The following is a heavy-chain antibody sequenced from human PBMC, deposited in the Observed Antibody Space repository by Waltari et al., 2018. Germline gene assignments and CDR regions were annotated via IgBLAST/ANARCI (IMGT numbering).Heavy chain of an antibody. Sequence: QVQLVQSGAEVKKPGSSVKVSCKASGGTFSSSAISWVRQAPGQGLEWMGGIIPIFGTANYAQKFQGRVTITADESTSTAYMELSSLRSEDTAVYYCARDFQGASSSWYSYYGMDVWGQGTTVTVSS. D-gene: IGHD6-13*01. V-gene: IGHV1-69*01. J-gene: IGHJ6*02. CDR2: IIPIFGTA. CDR3: ARDFQGASSSWYSYYGMDV. CDR1: GGTFSSSA.